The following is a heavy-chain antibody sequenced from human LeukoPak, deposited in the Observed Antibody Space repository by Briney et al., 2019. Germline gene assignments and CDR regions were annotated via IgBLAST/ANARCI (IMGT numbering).Heavy chain of an antibody. J-gene: IGHJ4*02. CDR2: ITASGTAM. CDR1: GFTFSSYS. V-gene: IGHV3-48*02. D-gene: IGHD1-26*01. Sequence: GGSLRLSCAASGFTFSSYSMNGVRQAPGKGREWVSQITASGTAMFYADSVKGRVTISRDNAKNSLYLQMNSLRDEDPAVYYCASSGSYRFDYWGQGTLVTVSS. CDR3: ASSGSYRFDY.